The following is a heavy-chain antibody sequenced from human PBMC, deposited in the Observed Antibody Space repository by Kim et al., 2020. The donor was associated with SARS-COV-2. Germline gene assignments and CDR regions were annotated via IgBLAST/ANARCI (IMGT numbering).Heavy chain of an antibody. D-gene: IGHD3-22*01. Sequence: GGSLRLSCAASGFTFDDYTMHWVRQAPGKGLEWVSLISWDGGSTYYADSVKGRFTISRDNSKNSLYLQMNSLRTEDTALYYCAKDNTEPSNYYDSPTALQHWGQGTLVTVSS. CDR2: ISWDGGST. J-gene: IGHJ1*01. CDR1: GFTFDDYT. CDR3: AKDNTEPSNYYDSPTALQH. V-gene: IGHV3-43*01.